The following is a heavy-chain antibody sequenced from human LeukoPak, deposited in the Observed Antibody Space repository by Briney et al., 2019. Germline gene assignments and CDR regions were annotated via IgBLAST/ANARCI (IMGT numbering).Heavy chain of an antibody. CDR1: GFTFSSYA. D-gene: IGHD5-12*01. Sequence: GGSLRLSCAASGFTFSSYAMSWVRQAPGKGLDWVSAISGSGGSTYYADSVKGRFTISRDNSKNTLYLQMNSLRAEDTAVYYCAKDQGYSGYDKNWFDPWGQGTLVTVSS. CDR3: AKDQGYSGYDKNWFDP. J-gene: IGHJ5*02. CDR2: ISGSGGST. V-gene: IGHV3-23*01.